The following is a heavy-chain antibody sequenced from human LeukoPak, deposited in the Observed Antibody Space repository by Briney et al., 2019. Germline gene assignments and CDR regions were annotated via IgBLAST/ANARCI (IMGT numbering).Heavy chain of an antibody. J-gene: IGHJ6*02. CDR2: IYPGDSDT. D-gene: IGHD3-10*01. CDR1: GYSFTNYW. CDR3: AKLGSGSSGGMDV. Sequence: GESLKISCKGSGYSFTNYWIGWVRQMTGKGLEWMGIIYPGDSDTRYSPSFQGQVTISADKSISTAYLQWTSLRASDTAMYYCAKLGSGSSGGMDVWGQGTTVTVSS. V-gene: IGHV5-51*01.